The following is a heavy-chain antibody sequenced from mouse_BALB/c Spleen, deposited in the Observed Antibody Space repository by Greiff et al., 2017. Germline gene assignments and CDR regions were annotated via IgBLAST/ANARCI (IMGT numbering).Heavy chain of an antibody. J-gene: IGHJ2*01. Sequence: VQLQQSGAELVRPGASVTLSCKASGYTFTDYEMHWMKQTPVHGLEWIGAIDPETGGTAYNQKFKGKATLTADKSSSTAYMELRSLTSEDSAVYYCTNRYNYFDYWGQGTTLTVSS. D-gene: IGHD2-14*01. V-gene: IGHV1-15*01. CDR3: TNRYNYFDY. CDR1: GYTFTDYE. CDR2: IDPETGGT.